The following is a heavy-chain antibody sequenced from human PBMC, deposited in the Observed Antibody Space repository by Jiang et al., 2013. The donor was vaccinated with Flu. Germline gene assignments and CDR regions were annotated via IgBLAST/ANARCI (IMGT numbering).Heavy chain of an antibody. Sequence: LLKPSETLSLTCTVSGYSINSGYYWGWIRQPPGKGLEWIGHIFHSGSTYYNPSLESRVTISVDTSKNQFSLNLSSVTAADTALYYCAREGGQGGVPGMTWGQGTLVTVSS. J-gene: IGHJ5*02. CDR3: AREGGQGGVPGMT. CDR2: IFHSGST. D-gene: IGHD3-16*01. V-gene: IGHV4-38-2*02. CDR1: GYSINSGYY.